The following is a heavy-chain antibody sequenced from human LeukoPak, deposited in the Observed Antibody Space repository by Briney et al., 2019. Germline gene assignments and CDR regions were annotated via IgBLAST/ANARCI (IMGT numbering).Heavy chain of an antibody. J-gene: IGHJ6*02. CDR1: GDSVSSNSAA. CDR3: ARDTGADDSYYYYYGMDV. V-gene: IGHV6-1*01. D-gene: IGHD7-27*01. CDR2: TYYRSKWYN. Sequence: SQTLSLTCAISGDSVSSNSAAWNWIRQSASRGLEWLGRTYYRSKWYNDYAVSVKSRITINPDTSKNQFSLQLNSVTPEDTAVYYCARDTGADDSYYYYYGMDVWGQGTTVTVSS.